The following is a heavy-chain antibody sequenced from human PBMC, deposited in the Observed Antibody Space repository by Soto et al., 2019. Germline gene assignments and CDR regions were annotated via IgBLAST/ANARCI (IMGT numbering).Heavy chain of an antibody. CDR2: ISWNSGSI. CDR3: AKDSRLMVYATAFDI. J-gene: IGHJ3*02. V-gene: IGHV3-9*01. Sequence: GGSLRLSCAASGFTFDDYAMHWVRQAPGKGLEWVSGISWNSGSIGYADSVKGRFTISRDNAKNSLYLQMNSLRAEDTALYYCAKDSRLMVYATAFDIWGQGTMVTVSS. D-gene: IGHD2-8*01. CDR1: GFTFDDYA.